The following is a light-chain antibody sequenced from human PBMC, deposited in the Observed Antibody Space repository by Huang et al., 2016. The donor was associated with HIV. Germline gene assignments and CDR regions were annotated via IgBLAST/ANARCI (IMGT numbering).Light chain of an antibody. V-gene: IGKV3-15*01. CDR3: QQFNNWPPRFT. Sequence: EIVMTQSPATLSGSPGERATLSCRASQNLGDNLTWYQHKPGQAPRLLIYGASTRATGIPPRFSGSGSGTEFTLTISGLESEDFAVYYCQQFNNWPPRFTFGPGTTVDVK. CDR2: GAS. J-gene: IGKJ3*01. CDR1: QNLGDN.